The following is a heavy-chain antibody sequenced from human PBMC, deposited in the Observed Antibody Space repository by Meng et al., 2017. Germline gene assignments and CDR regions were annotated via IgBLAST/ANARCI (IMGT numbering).Heavy chain of an antibody. CDR1: GFSLSPSGVG. D-gene: IGHD6-13*01. V-gene: IGHV2-5*02. J-gene: IGHJ4*02. Sequence: QITLKQSCSPLVKPTQTLTLPCTFSGFSLSPSGVGVGWIRQPPGKALEWLALIYWDDDKRYSPSLKSRLTITKDTSKNQVVLTMTNMDPVDTATYYCAHCLYSSSCDYWGQGTLVTVSS. CDR2: IYWDDDK. CDR3: AHCLYSSSCDY.